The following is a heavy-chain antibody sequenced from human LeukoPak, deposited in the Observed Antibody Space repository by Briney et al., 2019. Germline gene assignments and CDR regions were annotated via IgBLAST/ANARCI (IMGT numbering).Heavy chain of an antibody. CDR1: GGSFSGYY. J-gene: IGHJ6*04. CDR2: INHSGST. D-gene: IGHD3-9*01. Sequence: SETLSLTCAVYGGSFSGYYWSWIRQPPGKGLEWIGEINHSGSTNYNPSLKSRVTISVDTSKNQFSLKLSSVTAADTAVYYCARGPVLTGYPADIWGKGTTVTVSS. V-gene: IGHV4-34*01. CDR3: ARGPVLTGYPADI.